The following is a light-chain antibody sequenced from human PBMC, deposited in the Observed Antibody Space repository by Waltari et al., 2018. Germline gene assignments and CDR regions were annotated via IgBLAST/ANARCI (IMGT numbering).Light chain of an antibody. J-gene: IGKJ4*01. CDR3: QQRRDWPLT. CDR1: QSVTNY. CDR2: DTS. Sequence: SRRASQSVTNYLAWYQQQPGQAPRLLIYDTSNRATGIPARFSGSGFGTDFTLTISSLEPEDFAVYYCQQRRDWPLTFGGGTKVEIK. V-gene: IGKV3-11*01.